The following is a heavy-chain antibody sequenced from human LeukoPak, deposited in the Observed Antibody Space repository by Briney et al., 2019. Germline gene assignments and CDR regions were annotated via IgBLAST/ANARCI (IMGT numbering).Heavy chain of an antibody. CDR2: ISAYNGNT. Sequence: ASVKVSCKASGYTFTSYGISWVRQAPGQGLEWIGWISAYNGNTNYAQKLQGRVTITTDTSTSTAYMELRSLRSDDTAVYYCARGDMYYDILTGYYSRYLDYWGQGTLVTVSS. V-gene: IGHV1-18*01. J-gene: IGHJ4*02. CDR3: ARGDMYYDILTGYYSRYLDY. CDR1: GYTFTSYG. D-gene: IGHD3-9*01.